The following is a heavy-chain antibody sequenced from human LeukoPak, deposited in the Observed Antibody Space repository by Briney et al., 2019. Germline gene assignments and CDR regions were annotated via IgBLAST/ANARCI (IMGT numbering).Heavy chain of an antibody. J-gene: IGHJ6*02. CDR2: IYTSGST. CDR1: GGSISSYY. CDR3: ARGQGASYYYYYGMDV. V-gene: IGHV4-4*07. Sequence: SETLSLTCTVSGGSISSYYWGWIRQPAGKGLEWIGRIYTSGSTNYNPSLKSRVTMSVDTSKNQFSLKLSSVTAADTAVYYCARGQGASYYYYYGMDVWGQGTTVTVSS.